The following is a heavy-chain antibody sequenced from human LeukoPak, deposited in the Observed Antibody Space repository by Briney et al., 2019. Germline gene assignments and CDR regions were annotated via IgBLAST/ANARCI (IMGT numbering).Heavy chain of an antibody. D-gene: IGHD1-14*01. J-gene: IGHJ5*02. Sequence: GGSLRLSCAATGFTFSNSWMSWVRQAPGKGLEWVGRIKSNTAGGTTHYAAPVKGRFTISRDDSKNTLYLQMNSLKTEDTAVYYCTAEPNWFDPWGQGTLVTVSS. CDR3: TAEPNWFDP. CDR1: GFTFSNSW. CDR2: IKSNTAGGTT. V-gene: IGHV3-15*01.